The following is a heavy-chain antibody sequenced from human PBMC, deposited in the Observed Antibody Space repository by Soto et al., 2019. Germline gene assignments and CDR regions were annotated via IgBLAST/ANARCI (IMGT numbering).Heavy chain of an antibody. D-gene: IGHD2-8*02. CDR1: GGSISSSSYY. CDR3: ARQDTGRFDY. V-gene: IGHV4-39*01. Sequence: QLQLQESGPGLVKPSETLSLTCTVSGGSISSSSYYWGWIRQPPGKGLEWIGSIYYSGSTYYNPSLRSRVTISVDTSKNQFSLKLSSVTAADTAVYYCARQDTGRFDYWGQGTLVTVSS. J-gene: IGHJ4*02. CDR2: IYYSGST.